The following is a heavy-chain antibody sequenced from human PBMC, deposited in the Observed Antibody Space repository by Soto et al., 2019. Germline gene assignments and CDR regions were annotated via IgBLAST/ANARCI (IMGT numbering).Heavy chain of an antibody. CDR3: VMVDNYVTPTPQDV. V-gene: IGHV1-18*01. CDR1: GYIFVNYG. J-gene: IGHJ6*02. Sequence: QVQLVQSGDAVKKPGASVKVSCKASGYIFVNYGIAWVRQAPGQGLEWMGWINPYTGNTHSATKIQGRLTMTTDTSTSTAYMDLGSLTSDDTAVYYCVMVDNYVTPTPQDVWGQGTTVTVSS. D-gene: IGHD3-16*01. CDR2: INPYTGNT.